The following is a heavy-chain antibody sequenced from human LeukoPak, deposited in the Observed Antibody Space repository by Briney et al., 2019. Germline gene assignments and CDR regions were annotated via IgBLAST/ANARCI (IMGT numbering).Heavy chain of an antibody. J-gene: IGHJ4*02. V-gene: IGHV1-18*04. CDR1: GYSFTAFY. D-gene: IGHD6-19*01. CDR2: ISTYNDNT. CDR3: ARGEGGAVAYYFDY. Sequence: ASVKVSCKTSGYSFTAFYIHWVRRAPGQGLEWMGWISTYNDNTNYAQKLQGRVTMTTDTSTSTAYMELRSLRSDDTAVYYCARGEGGAVAYYFDYWGQGTLVTVSS.